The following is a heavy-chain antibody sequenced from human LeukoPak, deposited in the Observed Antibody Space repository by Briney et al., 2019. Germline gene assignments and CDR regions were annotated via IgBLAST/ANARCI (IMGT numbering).Heavy chain of an antibody. Sequence: PSGTLSLTCTVSGGSISSRNYYWGWIRQPPGKGLEWIGNIYYGGSSYYNPSLQSRVTISLNTSKNQFSLKLRSVTAADTAVYYCAREVWYDILTGYYFDYWGQGTLVTVSS. V-gene: IGHV4-39*07. CDR1: GGSISSRNYY. CDR3: AREVWYDILTGYYFDY. D-gene: IGHD3-9*01. J-gene: IGHJ4*02. CDR2: IYYGGSS.